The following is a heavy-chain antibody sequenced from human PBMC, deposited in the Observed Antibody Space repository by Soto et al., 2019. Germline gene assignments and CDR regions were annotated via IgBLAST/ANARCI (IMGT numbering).Heavy chain of an antibody. CDR1: GGSISSYY. Sequence: QVQLQESGPGLVKPSETLSLTCTVSGGSISSYYWSWIRQPPGKGLEWIGYIYYSGSTNYNPSLKSRVTISVDTSKNPFSLKLSSVTAADTAVYYCARVARRWFGEVNWFDPWGQGTLVTVSS. D-gene: IGHD3-10*01. J-gene: IGHJ5*02. V-gene: IGHV4-59*01. CDR2: IYYSGST. CDR3: ARVARRWFGEVNWFDP.